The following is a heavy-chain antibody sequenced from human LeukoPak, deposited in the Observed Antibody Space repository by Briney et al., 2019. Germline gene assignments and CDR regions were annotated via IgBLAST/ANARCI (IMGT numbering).Heavy chain of an antibody. Sequence: GESLKLSCKGSGYSFTSYWIGWVRQMPRKGLEWMGIIYPGDSDTRYSPSFQGQVTISADKSISTAYLQWSSLKASDTAMYYCATFKSCHALRCEPFDYWGQGTLVTVSS. D-gene: IGHD4-17*01. CDR3: ATFKSCHALRCEPFDY. CDR1: GYSFTSYW. CDR2: IYPGDSDT. J-gene: IGHJ4*02. V-gene: IGHV5-51*01.